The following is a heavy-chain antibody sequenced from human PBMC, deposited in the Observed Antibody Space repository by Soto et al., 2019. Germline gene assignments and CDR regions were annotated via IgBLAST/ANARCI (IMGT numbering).Heavy chain of an antibody. V-gene: IGHV4-59*01. J-gene: IGHJ4*02. CDR1: GDSLRHYY. CDR3: AREGGGGTIAFDF. CDR2: IHYSGSA. Sequence: ETLSLTCSVSGDSLRHYYWSWIRQPPGKGLEWIGYIHYSGSANYNPSLKSRVTISVDTSKNQFSLKVTSMTAADTAVYYCAREGGGGTIAFDFWGQGTRVTVSS. D-gene: IGHD2-21*01.